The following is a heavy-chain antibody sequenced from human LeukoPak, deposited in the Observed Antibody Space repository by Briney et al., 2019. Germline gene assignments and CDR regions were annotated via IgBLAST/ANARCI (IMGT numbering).Heavy chain of an antibody. Sequence: ASVKVSCKASGYTFTGYYMHWVRQAPGQGLEWMGWINPNSGGTNYAQKFQGRVTMTRDTSISTAYMELSRLRSDDTAVYYCAGVSSSWSYGMDVWGQGTTVTVSS. CDR2: INPNSGGT. D-gene: IGHD6-13*01. CDR3: AGVSSSWSYGMDV. CDR1: GYTFTGYY. J-gene: IGHJ6*02. V-gene: IGHV1-2*02.